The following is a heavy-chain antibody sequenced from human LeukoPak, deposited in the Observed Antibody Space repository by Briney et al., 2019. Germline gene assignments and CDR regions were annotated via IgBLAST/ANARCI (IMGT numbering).Heavy chain of an antibody. CDR1: GFTVSNNY. Sequence: PGGSLRLSCAASGFTVSNNYMRSVRQALWKWLEWVSLIYSGGSTYYADSVKGRFIISRDNSKNTLYLQMNSLRAEGTAVYYCSRDRPGIGSTCYGLWGQGTRVTVSS. CDR2: IYSGGST. CDR3: SRDRPGIGSTCYGL. J-gene: IGHJ4*02. D-gene: IGHD2-2*01. V-gene: IGHV3-66*01.